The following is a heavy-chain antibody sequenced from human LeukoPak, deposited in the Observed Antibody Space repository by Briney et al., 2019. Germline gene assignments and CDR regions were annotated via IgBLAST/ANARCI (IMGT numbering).Heavy chain of an antibody. CDR2: ISYDGSNK. J-gene: IGHJ4*02. Sequence: PGRSLRLSCAASGFTFTSYAMHWVRQAPGKGLEWVSVISYDGSNKYYADSVKGRFTISRDNSKNTLFLQMNSLRAEDTAVYYCARGRGGYELRDLGYWGQGTLVTVSS. CDR1: GFTFTSYA. D-gene: IGHD5-12*01. V-gene: IGHV3-30*01. CDR3: ARGRGGYELRDLGY.